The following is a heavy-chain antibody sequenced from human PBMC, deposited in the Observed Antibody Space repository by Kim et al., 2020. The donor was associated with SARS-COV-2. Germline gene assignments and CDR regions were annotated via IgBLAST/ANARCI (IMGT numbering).Heavy chain of an antibody. CDR3: ARGPVVTGIDY. D-gene: IGHD2-21*02. CDR1: GGSFSGYY. Sequence: SETLSLTCAVYGGSFSGYYWSWIRQPPGKGLEWIGEINHSGSTNYNPSLKSRVTISVDTSKNQFSLKLSSVTAADTAVYYCARGPVVTGIDYWGQGTLVTVSS. V-gene: IGHV4-34*01. J-gene: IGHJ4*02. CDR2: INHSGST.